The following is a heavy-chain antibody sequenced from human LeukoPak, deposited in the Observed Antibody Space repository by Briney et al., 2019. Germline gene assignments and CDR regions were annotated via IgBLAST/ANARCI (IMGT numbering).Heavy chain of an antibody. J-gene: IGHJ6*02. CDR3: ARGPNYYGSGSYRYYYYYGMDV. CDR2: IYYSGST. CDR1: GGSISSGGYY. V-gene: IGHV4-31*03. D-gene: IGHD3-10*01. Sequence: SETLSLTRTVSGGSISSGGYYWSWIRQHPGKGLAWIGYIYYSGSTYYNPSLKSRVTISVDTSKNQFSLKLSSVTAADTAVYYCARGPNYYGSGSYRYYYYYGMDVWGQGTTVTVSS.